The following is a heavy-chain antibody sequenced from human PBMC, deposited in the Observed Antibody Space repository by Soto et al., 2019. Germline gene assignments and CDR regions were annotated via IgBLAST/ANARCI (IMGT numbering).Heavy chain of an antibody. CDR2: IIPIFGTA. V-gene: IGHV1-69*13. CDR3: ARDIGSSGWSNYYYGMDV. CDR1: GGTFSSYA. D-gene: IGHD6-19*01. J-gene: IGHJ6*02. Sequence: ASVKVSCKASGGTFSSYAISWVRQAPGQGLEWMGGIIPIFGTANYAQKFQGRVTITADESTSTAYMELSSLRSEDTAVYYCARDIGSSGWSNYYYGMDVWGQGTTVTVSS.